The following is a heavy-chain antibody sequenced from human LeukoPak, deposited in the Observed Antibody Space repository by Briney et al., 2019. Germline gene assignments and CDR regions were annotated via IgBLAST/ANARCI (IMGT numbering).Heavy chain of an antibody. Sequence: PGGSLRLSCAASGFTLSSYAMHWVRQAPGKGLEWVSIIYSGGSTYYADSVEGRFTISRDNSKNTLYLQMNSLRAEDTAVYYCATGSGSYYASFDYWGQGTLVTVSS. D-gene: IGHD1-26*01. J-gene: IGHJ4*02. CDR1: GFTLSSYA. V-gene: IGHV3-53*01. CDR2: IYSGGST. CDR3: ATGSGSYYASFDY.